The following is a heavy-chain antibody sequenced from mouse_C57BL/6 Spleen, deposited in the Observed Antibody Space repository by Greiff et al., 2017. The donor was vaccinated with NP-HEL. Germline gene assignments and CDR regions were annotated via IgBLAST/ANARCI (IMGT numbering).Heavy chain of an antibody. V-gene: IGHV1-85*01. CDR3: ARPGASSCYGSSWAY. J-gene: IGHJ3*01. CDR2: IYPRDGST. CDR1: GYTFTSYD. D-gene: IGHD1-1*01. Sequence: QVQLQQSGPELVKPGASVKLSCKASGYTFTSYDINWVKQRPGQGLEWIGWIYPRDGSTKYNEKFKGKATLTVDTSSSTAYMELHSLTSEDSAVYFCARPGASSCYGSSWAYWGQGTLVTVSA.